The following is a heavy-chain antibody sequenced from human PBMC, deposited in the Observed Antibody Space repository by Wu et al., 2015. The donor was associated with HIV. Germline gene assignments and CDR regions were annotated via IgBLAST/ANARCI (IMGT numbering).Heavy chain of an antibody. CDR2: ISAYNGNT. D-gene: IGHD6-13*01. CDR3: ARDMVLAAAGIDLSIPFDY. Sequence: QVQLVQSGAEVKKPGASVKVSCKASGYTFTSYGISWVRQAPGQGLEWMGWISAYNGNTNYAQKLQGRVTMTTDTSTSTAYMELRSLRSDDTAVYYCARDMVLAAAGIDLSIPFDYVGQGTLVTVSS. CDR1: GYTFTSYG. V-gene: IGHV1-18*01. J-gene: IGHJ4*02.